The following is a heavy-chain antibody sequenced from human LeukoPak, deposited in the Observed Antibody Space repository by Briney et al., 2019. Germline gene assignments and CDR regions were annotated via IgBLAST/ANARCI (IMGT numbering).Heavy chain of an antibody. CDR1: GFTFSTYA. J-gene: IGHJ4*02. D-gene: IGHD6-13*01. V-gene: IGHV3-23*01. Sequence: QPGGSLRLSCAASGFTFSTYALSWVRQAPGKGLECVSGLSGSGDTTYHADSVKGRFTISRDNSKNTLYLQMNSLRAEDTAVYYCSRDRSDNTTWYVGSHWGQGILVTVSS. CDR3: SRDRSDNTTWYVGSH. CDR2: LSGSGDTT.